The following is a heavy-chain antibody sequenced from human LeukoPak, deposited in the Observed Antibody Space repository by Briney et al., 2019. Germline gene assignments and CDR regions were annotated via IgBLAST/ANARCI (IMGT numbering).Heavy chain of an antibody. V-gene: IGHV3-53*01. CDR3: ARGDIVVFLGDY. Sequence: PGGSLRLSCAASGFTVSSSFMSWVRQVPGKGLEWVSVVYRGGGADYADSVKGRFAISTDNSKNSLYLQMNSLRDEDTAVYYCARGDIVVFLGDYWGQGTLVTVSS. CDR1: GFTVSSSF. CDR2: VYRGGGA. J-gene: IGHJ4*02. D-gene: IGHD2-2*01.